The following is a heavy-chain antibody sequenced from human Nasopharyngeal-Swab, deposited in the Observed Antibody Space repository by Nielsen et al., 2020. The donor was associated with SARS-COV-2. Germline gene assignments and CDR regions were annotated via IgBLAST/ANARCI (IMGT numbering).Heavy chain of an antibody. CDR2: IKQDGSEK. V-gene: IGHV3-7*01. D-gene: IGHD3-10*01. CDR3: ARGSYYGSGSSVDY. J-gene: IGHJ4*02. CDR1: GFTFSSYW. Sequence: GESLKISCAASGFTFSSYWMSWVRQAPGKGLEWVANIKQDGSEKYYVDSVKGRFTISRDNAKNSLYLQMNSLRAEDTAVYYCARGSYYGSGSSVDYWGQETLVTVSS.